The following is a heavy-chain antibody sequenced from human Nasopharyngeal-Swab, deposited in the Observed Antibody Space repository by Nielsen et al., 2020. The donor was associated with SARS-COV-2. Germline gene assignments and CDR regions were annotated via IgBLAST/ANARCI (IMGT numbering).Heavy chain of an antibody. CDR2: ISGSGGST. D-gene: IGHD6-13*01. J-gene: IGHJ4*02. Sequence: GESLKISCAASGFTFSSYAMSWVRQAPGKGLEWVSAISGSGGSTYYADSVKGRFTISRDNSKNTLYLQMNSLRAEDTAVYYCAKESQLYSSSWFPDWGQGTLVTVSS. CDR3: AKESQLYSSSWFPD. CDR1: GFTFSSYA. V-gene: IGHV3-23*01.